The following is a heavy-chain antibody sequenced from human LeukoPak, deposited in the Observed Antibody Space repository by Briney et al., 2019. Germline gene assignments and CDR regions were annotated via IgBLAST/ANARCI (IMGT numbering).Heavy chain of an antibody. D-gene: IGHD3-10*01. Sequence: GGSLRLSCAASGFTFSDYYMSWIRQAPGKGLEWVSYISSSGSTIYYADSVKGRFTISRDNAKNSLYLQMNSLRAEDTALYYCAKTSGSYYNTFDYWGQGTLVTVSS. CDR3: AKTSGSYYNTFDY. J-gene: IGHJ4*02. CDR2: ISSSGSTI. V-gene: IGHV3-11*01. CDR1: GFTFSDYY.